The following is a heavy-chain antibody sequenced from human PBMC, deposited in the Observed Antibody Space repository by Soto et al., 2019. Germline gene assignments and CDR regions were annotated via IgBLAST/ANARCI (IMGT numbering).Heavy chain of an antibody. CDR2: IYNDGTT. J-gene: IGHJ6*02. Sequence: DVQLVESGGGLVQPGGSLRLSCAASGFTVRSNYMNWVRQAPGKGLEWVSVIYNDGTTYYADSVKGRFTNSRHDSEDTVRVQMSSLRADDTAVYYCARAASVACLECDPYGGLDVGGQGTTV. V-gene: IGHV3-53*04. CDR3: ARAASVACLECDPYGGLDV. D-gene: IGHD6-19*01. CDR1: GFTVRSNY.